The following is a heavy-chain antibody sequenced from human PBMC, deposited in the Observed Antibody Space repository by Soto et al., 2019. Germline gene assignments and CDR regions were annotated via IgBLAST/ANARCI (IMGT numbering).Heavy chain of an antibody. CDR3: ARGLGMGYYYGMDV. CDR2: IIPIFGTA. V-gene: IGHV1-69*12. Sequence: QVQLVQSGAEVKKPGSSVKVSCKASGGTFSSYAISWVRQAPGQGLEWMGGIIPIFGTANYAQKFQGRVTTTADDSRSTAYMELSSLRSEDTAVDYCARGLGMGYYYGMDVWGQGTTVTVSS. J-gene: IGHJ6*02. CDR1: GGTFSSYA. D-gene: IGHD7-27*01.